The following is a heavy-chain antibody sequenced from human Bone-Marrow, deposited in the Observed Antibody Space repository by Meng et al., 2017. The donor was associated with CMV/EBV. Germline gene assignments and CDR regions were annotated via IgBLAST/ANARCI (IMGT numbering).Heavy chain of an antibody. Sequence: GSLRLSCSVSDDSISSYYWSWIRQPPGKGLEWIGDIYNSGSTNYNPSLQSRVIISVDTSKNQFSLKVRSVTAADTAVYYCARVLSGWLDPWGLGTRVTGSS. CDR2: IYNSGST. CDR3: ARVLSGWLDP. CDR1: DDSISSYY. V-gene: IGHV4-59*01. J-gene: IGHJ5*02.